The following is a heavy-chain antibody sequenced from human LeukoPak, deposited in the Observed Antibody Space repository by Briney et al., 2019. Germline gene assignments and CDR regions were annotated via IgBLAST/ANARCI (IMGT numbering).Heavy chain of an antibody. Sequence: SVKVSCKASGVTFSSYVISWVRQAPGQGLEWMGGIIPIFGTANYAQKFQGRVTITADESTSTAYMELSSLRSEDTAAYYCARSGYGGSYYGGYYYMDVWGKGTTVTVSS. CDR3: ARSGYGGSYYGGYYYMDV. V-gene: IGHV1-69*01. D-gene: IGHD1-26*01. CDR2: IIPIFGTA. CDR1: GVTFSSYV. J-gene: IGHJ6*03.